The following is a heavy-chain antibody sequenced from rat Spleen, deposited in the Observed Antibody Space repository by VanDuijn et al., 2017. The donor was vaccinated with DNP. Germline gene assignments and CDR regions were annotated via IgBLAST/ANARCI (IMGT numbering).Heavy chain of an antibody. D-gene: IGHD4-3*01. CDR1: GFSLTSYT. Sequence: QVQLKESGPGLVQPSQTLSLTCTVSGFSLTSYTISWVRQPPGKGLEWMGVIWKHGATRYNSVFKSRLSFSKATSKSQVFLKLSSLQTEDTATYYCARDLIIRDTTSAMDVWGQGTSVTVSS. V-gene: IGHV2-41*01. CDR2: IWKHGAT. J-gene: IGHJ4*01. CDR3: ARDLIIRDTTSAMDV.